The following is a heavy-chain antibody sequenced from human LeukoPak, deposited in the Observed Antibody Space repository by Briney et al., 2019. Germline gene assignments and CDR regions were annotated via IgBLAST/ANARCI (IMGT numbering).Heavy chain of an antibody. CDR3: ARDGGGSYYNY. J-gene: IGHJ4*02. CDR1: AYTFTSYY. V-gene: IGHV1-46*01. Sequence: ASVKVSCKASAYTFTSYYMHWVRQAPGQGLEWMGIINPSGGSTSYAQKFQGGVTMTRDTSTSTVYMELSSLRPEDTAVYYCARDGGGSYYNYWGQGTLVTVSS. D-gene: IGHD1-26*01. CDR2: INPSGGST.